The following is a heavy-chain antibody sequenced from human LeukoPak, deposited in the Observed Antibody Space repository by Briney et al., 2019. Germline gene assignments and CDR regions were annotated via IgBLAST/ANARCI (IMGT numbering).Heavy chain of an antibody. V-gene: IGHV1-2*02. Sequence: ASVKVSCKASGYTFTSYYMHWVRQAPGQGLEWMGWINPNSGGTNYAQKFQGRVTMTRDTSISTAYMELSRLRSDDTAVYYCARLVIAVAGAFDYWGQGTLVTVSP. D-gene: IGHD6-19*01. CDR2: INPNSGGT. CDR1: GYTFTSYY. J-gene: IGHJ4*02. CDR3: ARLVIAVAGAFDY.